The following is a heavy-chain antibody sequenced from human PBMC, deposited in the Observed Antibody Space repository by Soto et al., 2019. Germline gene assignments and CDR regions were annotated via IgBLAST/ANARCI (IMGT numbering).Heavy chain of an antibody. J-gene: IGHJ3*02. CDR3: APRRQTLEAFDI. CDR2: IYWDDDK. V-gene: IGHV2-5*02. Sequence: QITLTESGPTLVKPTQTLTLTCTFSGFSLSTSGVGVGWIRQPPGKALEWLALIYWDDDKDYSPSLKSRLTITKDTSKNQVVLAMTNMDPVDTATYYCAPRRQTLEAFDIWGQGTLVTVSS. CDR1: GFSLSTSGVG.